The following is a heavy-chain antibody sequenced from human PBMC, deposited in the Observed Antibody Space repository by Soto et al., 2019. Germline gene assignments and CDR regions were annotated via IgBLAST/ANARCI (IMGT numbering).Heavy chain of an antibody. CDR1: GFSFSVYG. CDR3: AAWAEGATEVH. J-gene: IGHJ4*02. Sequence: GGSLRLSCETSGFSFSVYGMNWVRQAPGKGLEWVAVIRYDASKQFYAASVEGRFTISRDNSKAILYLQMNSLRAEDTAVYYCAAWAEGATEVHWGQGTLVTVSS. V-gene: IGHV3-30*02. CDR2: IRYDASKQ. D-gene: IGHD2-15*01.